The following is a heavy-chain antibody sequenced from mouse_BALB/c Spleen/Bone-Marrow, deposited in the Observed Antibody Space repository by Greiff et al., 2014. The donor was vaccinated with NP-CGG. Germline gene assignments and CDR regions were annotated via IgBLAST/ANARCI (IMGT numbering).Heavy chain of an antibody. CDR3: TRSGTLGAMDY. CDR1: GFTFSSFG. J-gene: IGHJ4*01. Sequence: EVMLVESGGGLVQPGGSRKLSCAASGFTFSSFGMHWVRQAPEKGLEWVAYISSGSSTIYYADTMKGRFTISRDNPENTLFLQMTSLRSEDTAMYYCTRSGTLGAMDYWGQGTSVTVSS. CDR2: ISSGSSTI. V-gene: IGHV5-17*02. D-gene: IGHD3-3*01.